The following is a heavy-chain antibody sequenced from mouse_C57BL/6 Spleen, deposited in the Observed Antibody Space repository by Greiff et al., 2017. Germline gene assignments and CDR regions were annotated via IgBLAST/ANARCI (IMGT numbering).Heavy chain of an antibody. CDR2: IYPGDGDT. CDR3: ARGLEGLLRSWYFDV. CDR1: GYAFSSYW. D-gene: IGHD1-1*01. J-gene: IGHJ1*03. Sequence: VQLVESGAELVKPGASVKISCKASGYAFSSYWMNWVKQRPGKGLEGIGQIYPGDGDTNYNGKFKGKATLTADKSSSTAYMQLSSLTSEDSAVYFGARGLEGLLRSWYFDVWGTGTTVTVSS. V-gene: IGHV1-80*01.